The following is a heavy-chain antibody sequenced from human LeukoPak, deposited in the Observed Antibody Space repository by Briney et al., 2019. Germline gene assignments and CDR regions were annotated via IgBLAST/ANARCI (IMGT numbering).Heavy chain of an antibody. CDR1: GFTVSSNY. D-gene: IGHD3-10*01. CDR3: AKDLVYGSGSYYYDY. J-gene: IGHJ4*02. Sequence: GGSLRLSCAASGFTVSSNYVSWVRQAPGKGLEWVSAISTSGGSTYYADSVKGRFTISRDNSKNTLYLQMNSLRAEDTALYYCAKDLVYGSGSYYYDYWGQGTPVTVSS. CDR2: ISTSGGST. V-gene: IGHV3-23*01.